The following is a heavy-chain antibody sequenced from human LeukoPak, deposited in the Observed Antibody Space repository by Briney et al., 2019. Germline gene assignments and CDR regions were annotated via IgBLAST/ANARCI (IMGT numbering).Heavy chain of an antibody. J-gene: IGHJ4*02. Sequence: ASVKLSCKASGYTFTSYGISWVRQAPGQGLELMGWISAYNGNTNYAQKLQGKVTMTTDTSTSTAYMELRSLRSDDTAVYYCARDYAAASNDYWGQGTLVTVSS. D-gene: IGHD2-15*01. V-gene: IGHV1-18*01. CDR3: ARDYAAASNDY. CDR2: ISAYNGNT. CDR1: GYTFTSYG.